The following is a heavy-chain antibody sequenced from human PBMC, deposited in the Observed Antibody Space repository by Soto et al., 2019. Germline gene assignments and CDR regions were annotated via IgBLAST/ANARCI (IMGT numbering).Heavy chain of an antibody. D-gene: IGHD2-2*01. V-gene: IGHV4-30-4*01. CDR2: IYYSGST. J-gene: IGHJ5*02. Sequence: SETLSLTCTVSGGSISSGDYYWSWIRQPPGKGLEWIGYIYYSGSTYYNPSLKSRVTISVDTSKNQFSLKLSSVTAADTAVYYCARFLGKYQLPLWFDPWGQGTLVTVSS. CDR1: GGSISSGDYY. CDR3: ARFLGKYQLPLWFDP.